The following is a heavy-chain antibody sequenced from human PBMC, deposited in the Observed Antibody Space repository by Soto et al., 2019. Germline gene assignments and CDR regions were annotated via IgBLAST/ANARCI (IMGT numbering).Heavy chain of an antibody. CDR3: SSAAPPADY. D-gene: IGHD2-15*01. CDR2: IIAYNGNT. J-gene: IGHJ4*01. Sequence: QVQLVQSGAEVKKPGASVKVSCKASGYTFTSYAISWVRQAPGQGLEWMGWIIAYNGNTKYAQKLQGRVTMTTDTATSTAFMELTRLSSYDTALYYCSSAAPPADYWGQGTLVTVSS. V-gene: IGHV1-18*01. CDR1: GYTFTSYA.